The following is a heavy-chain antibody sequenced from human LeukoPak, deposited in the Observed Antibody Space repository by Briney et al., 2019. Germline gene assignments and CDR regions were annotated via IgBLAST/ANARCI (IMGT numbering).Heavy chain of an antibody. CDR1: GFTFGDYA. J-gene: IGHJ4*02. CDR2: IRSKIYGGTT. Sequence: GGSLRLSCTASGFTFGDYAMSWFRQAPGKGLEWVGFIRSKIYGGTTEYAASVKGRFTISRDDSKSIAYLQMNSLKTEDTAVYYCIRDDDYGDYRCDYWGQGTLVTVSS. V-gene: IGHV3-49*03. D-gene: IGHD4-17*01. CDR3: IRDDDYGDYRCDY.